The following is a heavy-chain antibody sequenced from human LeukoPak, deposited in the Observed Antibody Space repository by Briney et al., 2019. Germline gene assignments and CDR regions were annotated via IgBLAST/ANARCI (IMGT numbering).Heavy chain of an antibody. CDR1: GGSISSYY. CDR3: ARGNRDSSDFDY. J-gene: IGHJ4*02. D-gene: IGHD6-6*01. Sequence: SETLSLTCTVSGGSISSYYWSWIRQPPGKGLEWIGYIYYSGSTNYNPSLKSRVTMSVDTSKNQFSLKLSSVTAADTAVYYCARGNRDSSDFDYWGQGTLVTVSS. CDR2: IYYSGST. V-gene: IGHV4-59*12.